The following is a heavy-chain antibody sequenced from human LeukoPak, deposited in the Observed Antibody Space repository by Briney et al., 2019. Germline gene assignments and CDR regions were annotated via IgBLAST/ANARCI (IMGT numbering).Heavy chain of an antibody. D-gene: IGHD1-26*01. CDR2: IWYDGSNK. Sequence: PGGSLRLSCAASGFTFSSYGMHWVRQAPGKGLEWVAVIWYDGSNKYYADSVKGRFTISRDNSKNTLYLQMNSLRAEDTAVYYCAKDYRPIVGAPNYWGQGTLVTVSS. CDR3: AKDYRPIVGAPNY. V-gene: IGHV3-30*02. CDR1: GFTFSSYG. J-gene: IGHJ4*02.